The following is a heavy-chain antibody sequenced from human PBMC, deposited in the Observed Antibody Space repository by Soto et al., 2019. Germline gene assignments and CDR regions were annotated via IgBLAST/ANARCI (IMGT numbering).Heavy chain of an antibody. CDR1: SGSISSSNW. CDR2: IYHSGST. J-gene: IGHJ5*02. CDR3: ARGDPRITIFGVVARRFDP. D-gene: IGHD3-3*01. Sequence: QVQLQESGPGLVKPSGTLSLTCAVSSGSISSSNWWSWVRQPPGKGLEWIGEIYHSGSTIYNPSLKSRVTISVDKSKNQFSLKLSSVTAADTAVYYCARGDPRITIFGVVARRFDPWGQGTLVTVSS. V-gene: IGHV4-4*02.